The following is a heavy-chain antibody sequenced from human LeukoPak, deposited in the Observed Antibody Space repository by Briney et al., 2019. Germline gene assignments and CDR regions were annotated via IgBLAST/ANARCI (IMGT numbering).Heavy chain of an antibody. CDR3: ARGVFGVVSAFDY. Sequence: PSETLSLTCTVSGGSISSHYWSWIRQPPGKGLEWIGYIYYSGLTNYNPSLKSRVTISVDTSKNQFSLKLSSVTAADTAVYYCARGVFGVVSAFDYWGQGTLVTVSS. V-gene: IGHV4-59*11. D-gene: IGHD3-3*01. CDR2: IYYSGLT. J-gene: IGHJ4*02. CDR1: GGSISSHY.